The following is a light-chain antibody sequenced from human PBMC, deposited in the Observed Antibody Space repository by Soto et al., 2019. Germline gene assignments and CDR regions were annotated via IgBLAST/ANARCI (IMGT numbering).Light chain of an antibody. CDR1: TLGSKF. V-gene: IGLV3-1*01. J-gene: IGLJ2*01. CDR3: QAWDSGTVV. CDR2: EDT. Sequence: SYELTQPPSVSVYPGQTANITCSGNTLGSKFVFWYQQKAGQSPMVVIYEDTKRPSGIPERFSGSNSGNTATLTISGTQAMDEADFYCQAWDSGTVVFGGGTTLTV.